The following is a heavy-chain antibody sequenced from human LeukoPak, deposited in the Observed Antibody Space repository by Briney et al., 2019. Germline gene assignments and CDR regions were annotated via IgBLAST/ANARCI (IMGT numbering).Heavy chain of an antibody. Sequence: SETLSLTCAVYGGSFSGYYWSWIRQPAGKGLEWTGRIYTSGSTNYNPSLKSRVTISVDTSKNQFSLKLSSVTAADTAVYYCASGLRYFDLYYWGQGTLVTVSS. CDR1: GGSFSGYY. V-gene: IGHV4-59*10. CDR3: ASGLRYFDLYY. CDR2: IYTSGST. D-gene: IGHD3-9*01. J-gene: IGHJ4*02.